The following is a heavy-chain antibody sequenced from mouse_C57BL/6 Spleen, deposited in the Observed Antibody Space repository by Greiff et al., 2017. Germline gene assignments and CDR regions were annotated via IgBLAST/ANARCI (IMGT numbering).Heavy chain of an antibody. CDR2: IDPSDSET. Sequence: VQLQQPGAELVRPGSSVKLSCKASGYTFTSYWMHWVKQRPIQGLEWIGNIDPSDSETHYNQKFKDKATLTVDKSSSTAYMQLSSLISEDSAVYYGARNYGSSSYAMDYWGQGTSVTVSS. J-gene: IGHJ4*01. CDR3: ARNYGSSSYAMDY. D-gene: IGHD1-1*01. V-gene: IGHV1-52*01. CDR1: GYTFTSYW.